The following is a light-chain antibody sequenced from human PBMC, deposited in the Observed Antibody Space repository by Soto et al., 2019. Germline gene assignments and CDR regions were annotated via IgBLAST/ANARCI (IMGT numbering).Light chain of an antibody. CDR2: HAS. CDR1: QSVSSN. Sequence: EIVMTQSPPTLSVSPGERATLSCRASQSVSSNLAWYQQKPGQAPRLLIYHASTRATGIPARFSGSGSGTEFTLTISSLQSEDFAVYYCQQYNKWPLTFGGGTKVEIK. J-gene: IGKJ4*01. V-gene: IGKV3-15*01. CDR3: QQYNKWPLT.